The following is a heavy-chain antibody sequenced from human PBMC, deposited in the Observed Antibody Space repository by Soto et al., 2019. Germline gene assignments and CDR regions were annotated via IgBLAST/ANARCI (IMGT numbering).Heavy chain of an antibody. CDR1: GGSISGGVYY. Sequence: QVQLQESGPGLVKPSQTLSLTCTVSGGSISGGVYYWSWIRQPPGKGLEWIGYIFDSGSTYYNRSLKSRLTISLDTSKNQSSLRLSSVTAADTAVYYCAREIIPLTTDWYFDLWGRGALVTVSS. J-gene: IGHJ2*01. V-gene: IGHV4-30-4*01. CDR2: IFDSGST. D-gene: IGHD4-17*01. CDR3: AREIIPLTTDWYFDL.